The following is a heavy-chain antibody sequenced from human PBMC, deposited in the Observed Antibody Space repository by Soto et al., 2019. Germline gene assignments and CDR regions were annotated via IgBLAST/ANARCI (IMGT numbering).Heavy chain of an antibody. Sequence: EVQLVESGGGLVQPGGSLRLSCAASGFTFSSYSMNWVRQAPGKGLEWVSDISSSSTTMYYADSVKGRFTISRDNAKNSLYLKMNSLRAEDTAVYYCARDYSSVWYFDYWGQGTLVTVSS. CDR3: ARDYSSVWYFDY. J-gene: IGHJ4*02. D-gene: IGHD6-25*01. CDR2: ISSSSTTM. CDR1: GFTFSSYS. V-gene: IGHV3-48*01.